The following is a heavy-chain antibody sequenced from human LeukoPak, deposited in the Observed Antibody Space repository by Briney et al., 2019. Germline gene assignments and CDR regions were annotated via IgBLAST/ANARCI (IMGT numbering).Heavy chain of an antibody. CDR1: GFSFKNVW. CDR2: IKSKTHGGTT. V-gene: IGHV3-15*01. J-gene: IGHJ4*02. CDR3: TTWNYDILTGYSI. Sequence: GGSLRLSCAASGFSFKNVWMSWVRQAPGKGLEWVGRIKSKTHGGTTDYAAAVKGRFTISRDDPKSTLYLQMNSLKTEDTALYYCTTWNYDILTGYSIWGQGTLVTVSS. D-gene: IGHD3-9*01.